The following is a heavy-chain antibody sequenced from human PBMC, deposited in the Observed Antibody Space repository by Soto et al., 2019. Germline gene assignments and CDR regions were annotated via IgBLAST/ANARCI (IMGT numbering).Heavy chain of an antibody. D-gene: IGHD1-26*01. J-gene: IGHJ4*02. Sequence: QVQLVQSGAEVKKPGASVKVSCKASGYTFTSYGISWVRQAPGQGLEWMGWISAYNGNTNYAQKLQGRVTMTTDTXXSPASMELRSLRSDDTAVYYCARDEHRIVGAVRDYWGQGTLVTVSS. CDR1: GYTFTSYG. V-gene: IGHV1-18*01. CDR3: ARDEHRIVGAVRDY. CDR2: ISAYNGNT.